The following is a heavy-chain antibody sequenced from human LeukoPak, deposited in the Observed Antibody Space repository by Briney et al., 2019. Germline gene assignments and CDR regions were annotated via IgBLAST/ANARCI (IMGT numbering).Heavy chain of an antibody. J-gene: IGHJ3*02. D-gene: IGHD3-22*01. CDR3: ARGSLYYYDSSGHYAFDI. V-gene: IGHV1-18*01. CDR1: GYTFTSYG. Sequence: RASVKVSCKASGYTFTSYGISWVRQAPGRGLEWMGWISAYNGNTNYAQKLQGRVTMTTDTSTSTAYMELRSLRSDDTAVYYCARGSLYYYDSSGHYAFDIWGQGTMVTVSS. CDR2: ISAYNGNT.